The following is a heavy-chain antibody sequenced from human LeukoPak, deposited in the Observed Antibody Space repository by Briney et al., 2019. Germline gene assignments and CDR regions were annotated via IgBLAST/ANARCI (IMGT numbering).Heavy chain of an antibody. CDR2: MSHDGSNK. J-gene: IGHJ4*02. D-gene: IGHD1-26*01. CDR3: AKDTPSPNSGFYHY. V-gene: IGHV3-30*18. CDR1: GFTLSSSG. Sequence: GGSLRLSCAASGFTLSSSGMHWVRQAPGKGLEWVSTMSHDGSNKYYGDSVKGRFTISRDISKNTLYVQMNSLRAEDTAVYFCAKDTPSPNSGFYHYWGQGTLVTVSS.